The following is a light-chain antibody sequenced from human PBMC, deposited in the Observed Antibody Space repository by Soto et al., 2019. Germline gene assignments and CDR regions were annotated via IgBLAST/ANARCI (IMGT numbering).Light chain of an antibody. CDR1: QSISSW. J-gene: IGKJ1*01. CDR2: KAS. Sequence: DIQMTQSPSTLSASVGDRVTITCRASQSISSWLAWYQQKPGKAPKLLIYKASSLESGVPSRFSGSGSGTEFTLTISSLLPDDVATYLCQQYSSYWTFAQGTKADIK. V-gene: IGKV1-5*03. CDR3: QQYSSYWT.